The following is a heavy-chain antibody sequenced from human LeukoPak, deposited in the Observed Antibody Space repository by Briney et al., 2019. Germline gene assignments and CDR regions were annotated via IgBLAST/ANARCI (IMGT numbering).Heavy chain of an antibody. CDR1: GFTFSSYE. D-gene: IGHD2-15*01. Sequence: GGSLRLSCAASGFTFSSYEMNWVRQAPGKGLEWVSYISSSGNTIYYADPVKGRFTISRDNAKNSLYLQMNSLRAEDTAVYYCAREGYCSGGSCSPSYYYYGMDVWGQGTTVTVSS. V-gene: IGHV3-48*03. CDR2: ISSSGNTI. CDR3: AREGYCSGGSCSPSYYYYGMDV. J-gene: IGHJ6*02.